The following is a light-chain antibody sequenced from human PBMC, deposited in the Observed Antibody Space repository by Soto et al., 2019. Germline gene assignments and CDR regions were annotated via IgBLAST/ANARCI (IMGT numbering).Light chain of an antibody. CDR2: AAS. V-gene: IGKV1-27*01. CDR3: QQYNSAPCT. Sequence: DIRMTQSPSSLSASAGDRVTITCRASQGISSYLAWYQQKPGKAPKLLIYAASTLQTGVPSRFSGSGSGTDFTLTISSLQPEDVATYYCQQYNSAPCTFGPGTKVDIK. J-gene: IGKJ3*01. CDR1: QGISSY.